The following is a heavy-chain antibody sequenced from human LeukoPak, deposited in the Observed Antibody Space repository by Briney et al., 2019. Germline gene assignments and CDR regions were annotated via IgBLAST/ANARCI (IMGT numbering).Heavy chain of an antibody. V-gene: IGHV3-7*01. CDR3: ARDDGYCSGGNCYSYFDS. Sequence: GGSLRLSCAASGFTFSHFWMSWVRQAPGKGLEWVAYIKKTGSETYYVDSVKGRFTITRDNTRNSLFLQMYSLRAEDTAVYFCARDDGYCSGGNCYSYFDSWGQGTLVTVSS. CDR1: GFTFSHFW. CDR2: IKKTGSET. J-gene: IGHJ4*02. D-gene: IGHD2-15*01.